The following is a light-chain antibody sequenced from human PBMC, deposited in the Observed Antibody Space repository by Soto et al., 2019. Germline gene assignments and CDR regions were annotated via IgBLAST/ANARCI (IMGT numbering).Light chain of an antibody. J-gene: IGKJ5*01. Sequence: EIVLTQSPGTLSLSPGERATLSCRASQSVSSSYLAWYQQKPGQAPRIIIFGASGRATGIPDRFSGSGSGTDFTLTISRLEPEDFAVYYCQQYGSLSWITFGQGTRLEIK. V-gene: IGKV3-20*01. CDR1: QSVSSSY. CDR3: QQYGSLSWIT. CDR2: GAS.